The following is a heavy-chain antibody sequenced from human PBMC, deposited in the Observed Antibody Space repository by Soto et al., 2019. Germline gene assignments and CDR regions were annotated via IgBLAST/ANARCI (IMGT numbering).Heavy chain of an antibody. CDR3: ARTVLGPDILADQFVDYYYYMDV. D-gene: IGHD3-9*01. J-gene: IGHJ6*03. Sequence: PSETLSLTCTVSGDSLTYSGWSWIRLLPGKGLEWVGYIYYSGSTSYNPSLRRRVIMSVDTSKRQFSLQLKSVTAADTAIYYCARTVLGPDILADQFVDYYYYMDVWGQGTTVTVSS. CDR1: GDSLTYSG. CDR2: IYYSGST. V-gene: IGHV4-59*08.